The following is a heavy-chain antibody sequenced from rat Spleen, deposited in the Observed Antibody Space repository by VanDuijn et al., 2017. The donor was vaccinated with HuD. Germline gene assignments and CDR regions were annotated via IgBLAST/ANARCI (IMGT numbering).Heavy chain of an antibody. CDR3: ERGSGNYLDC. Sequence: EVQLVESGGGLVQPGRSLKLSCAASGFTFSNYGMAWVCQAPTTGLEWVATISYDGRSTYYRDSVKDLFSIYRDNAKSTLYLQMDSLSSEDTATYYCERGSGNYLDCGGGGDRVTVSS. J-gene: IGHJ2*01. CDR1: GFTFSNYG. V-gene: IGHV5-29*01. CDR2: ISYDGRST. D-gene: IGHD5-1*01.